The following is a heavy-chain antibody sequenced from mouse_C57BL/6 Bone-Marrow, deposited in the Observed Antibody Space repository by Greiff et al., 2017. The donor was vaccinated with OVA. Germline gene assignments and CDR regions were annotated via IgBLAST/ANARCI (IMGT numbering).Heavy chain of an antibody. V-gene: IGHV3-6*01. J-gene: IGHJ2*01. D-gene: IGHD4-1*01. CDR3: AGRDFDY. Sequence: EVKLVESGPGLVKPSQSLSLTCSVTGYSITSGYYWNWIRQFPGNKLEWMGYISYDGSNNYNPSLKNRISITRDTSKNQFFLKLNSVTTEDTATYYCAGRDFDYWGQGTTLTVSS. CDR1: GYSITSGYY. CDR2: ISYDGSN.